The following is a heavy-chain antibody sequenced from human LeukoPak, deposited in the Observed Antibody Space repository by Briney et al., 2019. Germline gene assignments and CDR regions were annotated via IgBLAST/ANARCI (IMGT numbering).Heavy chain of an antibody. J-gene: IGHJ4*02. D-gene: IGHD6-13*01. V-gene: IGHV1-2*02. CDR2: INPNSGGT. CDR3: ARDGSSSWYFYY. CDR1: GYTFTGYY. Sequence: ASVKVSCKAPGYTFTGYYMHWVRQAPGQGLEWMGWINPNSGGTNYAQKFQGRVTMTRDTSISTAYMELSRLRSDDTAVYYCARDGSSSWYFYYWGQGTLVTVSS.